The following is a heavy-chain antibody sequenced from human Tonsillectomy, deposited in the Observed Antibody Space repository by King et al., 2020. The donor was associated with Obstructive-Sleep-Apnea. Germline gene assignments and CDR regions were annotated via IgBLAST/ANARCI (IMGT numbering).Heavy chain of an antibody. Sequence: VQLVESGGGLVQPGGSLRLSCAASGFTFSNYAMSWVRQAPGKGLEWVSAINTRGGTTYYADSVKGRFTSSRDNSQNTLYLQMNSLRAADTAVYYCAKRVDTAMVFDYWGQGTLVTVSS. CDR3: AKRVDTAMVFDY. CDR1: GFTFSNYA. D-gene: IGHD5-18*01. J-gene: IGHJ4*02. V-gene: IGHV3-23*04. CDR2: INTRGGTT.